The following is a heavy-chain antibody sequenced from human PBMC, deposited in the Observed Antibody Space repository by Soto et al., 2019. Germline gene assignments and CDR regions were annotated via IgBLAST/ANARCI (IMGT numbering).Heavy chain of an antibody. CDR3: ARDHEMATTQAVFDY. CDR2: IWYDGSNK. Sequence: QVQLVESGGGVVQPGRSLRLSCAASGFTFSSYGMHWVRQAPGKGLEWVAVIWYDGSNKYYADSVKGRFTISRDNSKNPLYLQMNSLRAEDTAVYYCARDHEMATTQAVFDYWGQGTLVTVSS. V-gene: IGHV3-33*01. D-gene: IGHD5-12*01. CDR1: GFTFSSYG. J-gene: IGHJ4*02.